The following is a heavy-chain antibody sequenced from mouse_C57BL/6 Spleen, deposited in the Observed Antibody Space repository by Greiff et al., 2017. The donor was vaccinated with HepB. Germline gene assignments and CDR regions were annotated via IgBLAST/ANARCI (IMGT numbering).Heavy chain of an antibody. CDR3: ARHLTGTGDY. CDR1: GFTFSSYG. Sequence: EVKLVESGGDLVKPGGSLKLSCAAFGFTFSSYGMSWVRQTPDKRLEWVATISSGGSYTYYPDSVKGRFTISRDNAKNTLYLQMSSLKSEDTAMYYCARHLTGTGDYWGQGTTLTVSS. V-gene: IGHV5-6*01. J-gene: IGHJ2*01. D-gene: IGHD4-1*01. CDR2: ISSGGSYT.